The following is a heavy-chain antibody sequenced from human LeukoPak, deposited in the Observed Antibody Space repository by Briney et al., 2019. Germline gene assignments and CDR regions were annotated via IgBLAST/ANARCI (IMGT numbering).Heavy chain of an antibody. J-gene: IGHJ5*02. CDR2: FDTEDGET. Sequence: ASVKVSCKVSGYTLTELSMHWVRQAPGKGLGWMGGFDTEDGETIYAQKFQGRVTMTEDTSTDTAYMNLSSLRTKDTAVYYCATDGYYYGAGSSNWVDPWGQGTLVTVSS. V-gene: IGHV1-24*01. D-gene: IGHD3-10*01. CDR3: ATDGYYYGAGSSNWVDP. CDR1: GYTLTELS.